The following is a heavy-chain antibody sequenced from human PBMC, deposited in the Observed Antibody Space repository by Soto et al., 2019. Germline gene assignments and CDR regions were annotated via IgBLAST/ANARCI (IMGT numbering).Heavy chain of an antibody. J-gene: IGHJ3*02. Sequence: QVQLQESGPGLVKPSETLSLTCTVSGGSIRSYYWSWIRQPPGKGLQWIGYIYYSGSTNYNPSLMYLVTISVDTSKNQCSLKLSSVTAADTAVYYCARRYGGAFDIWGQGTMVTVSS. CDR1: GGSIRSYY. CDR3: ARRYGGAFDI. CDR2: IYYSGST. D-gene: IGHD3-10*01. V-gene: IGHV4-59*08.